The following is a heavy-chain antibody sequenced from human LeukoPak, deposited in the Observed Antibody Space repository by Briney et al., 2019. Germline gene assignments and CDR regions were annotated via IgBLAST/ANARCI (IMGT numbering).Heavy chain of an antibody. V-gene: IGHV4-31*03. D-gene: IGHD5-18*01. CDR3: ASCQLWSPYFDY. Sequence: PSETLSLTCTVSGGSISSGGYYWSWIRQHPGKGLEWIGYIYYSGSTYYNPSLKSRVTISVDTSKNQFSLKLSSVTAADTAVYYCASCQLWSPYFDYWGQGTLVTVSA. J-gene: IGHJ4*02. CDR1: GGSISSGGYY. CDR2: IYYSGST.